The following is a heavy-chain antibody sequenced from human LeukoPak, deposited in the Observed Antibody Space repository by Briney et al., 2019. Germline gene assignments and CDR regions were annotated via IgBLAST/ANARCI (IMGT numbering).Heavy chain of an antibody. V-gene: IGHV3-64*01. CDR2: ISYDGTGT. Sequence: GGSLRLSCAASGFTFSSYAIHWVRRAPGKGLEYVSGISYDGTGTYYANSVKGRFTISRDNSRNTLYLQMGSLRAEVMAVYYCARVGASGWFAYWGQGTLVTVSS. J-gene: IGHJ5*01. D-gene: IGHD6-19*01. CDR1: GFTFSSYA. CDR3: ARVGASGWFAY.